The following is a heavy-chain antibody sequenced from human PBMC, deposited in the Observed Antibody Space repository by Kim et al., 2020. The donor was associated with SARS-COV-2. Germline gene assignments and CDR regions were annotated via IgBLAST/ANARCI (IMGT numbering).Heavy chain of an antibody. V-gene: IGHV3-23*01. CDR3: AKGMSSSLYFFDY. J-gene: IGHJ4*02. D-gene: IGHD6-13*01. CDR1: GFTFSDYA. CDR2: ITGSGGGR. Sequence: GGSLRLSCAASGFTFSDYAMTWVRQAPGTGLEWVSAITGSGGGRYYADSVKGRFTISRDNSKNTLYLQLNSLRAEDTALCYCAKGMSSSLYFFDYWGQGTLVTVSS.